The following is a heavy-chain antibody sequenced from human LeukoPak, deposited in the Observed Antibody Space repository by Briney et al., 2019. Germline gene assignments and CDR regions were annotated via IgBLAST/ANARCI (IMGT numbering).Heavy chain of an antibody. CDR1: GFTFSSYA. J-gene: IGHJ4*02. CDR3: AKIGGSGWMEFDY. Sequence: GRSLRLSCAASGFTFSSYAMHWVRQAPGKGLEWVAVISYDGSNKYYADSVKGRFTISRDNSKNTLYLQMNSLRAEDTAVYYCAKIGGSGWMEFDYWGQGTLVTVSS. CDR2: ISYDGSNK. D-gene: IGHD6-19*01. V-gene: IGHV3-30-3*02.